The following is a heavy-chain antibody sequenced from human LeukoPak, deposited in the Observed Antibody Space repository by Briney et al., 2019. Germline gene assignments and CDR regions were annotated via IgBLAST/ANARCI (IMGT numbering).Heavy chain of an antibody. J-gene: IGHJ4*02. CDR2: IYYSGST. D-gene: IGHD5-24*01. Sequence: SETLSLTCTVSGGSISSSSYYWGWIHQPPGKGLEWIGSIYYSGSTYYNPSLKSRVTISVDTSKNQFSLKLSSVTAADTAVYYCASLTQMATLDYWGQGTLVTVSS. V-gene: IGHV4-39*07. CDR1: GGSISSSSYY. CDR3: ASLTQMATLDY.